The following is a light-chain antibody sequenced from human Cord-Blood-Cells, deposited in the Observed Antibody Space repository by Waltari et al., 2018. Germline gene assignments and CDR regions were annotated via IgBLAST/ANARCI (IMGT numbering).Light chain of an antibody. Sequence: QSALTQPASVSGSPGQSITIPCTGTSSDVGSYNLVSWYQQHPGKAPKLMIYEGSKRPSGVSNRFSGSKSGNTASLIISGLQAEDEADYYCCSYAGSSTWVFGGGTKLTVL. CDR1: SSDVGSYNL. V-gene: IGLV2-23*01. CDR2: EGS. CDR3: CSYAGSSTWV. J-gene: IGLJ3*02.